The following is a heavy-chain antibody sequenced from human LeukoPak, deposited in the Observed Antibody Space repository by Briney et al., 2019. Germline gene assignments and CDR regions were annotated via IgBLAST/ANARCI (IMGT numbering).Heavy chain of an antibody. J-gene: IGHJ5*02. V-gene: IGHV1-46*01. D-gene: IGHD6-19*01. Sequence: ASVKVSCKASGYTFPSYFMHWVRQAPGQGLEWMGIINPTGGSTTYAQKFRGRVTMTRDTSTSTVYMELSSLRSEDTAVYYCARGSYTVAVALTYNWFDPWGQGTLVTVSS. CDR3: ARGSYTVAVALTYNWFDP. CDR1: GYTFPSYF. CDR2: INPTGGST.